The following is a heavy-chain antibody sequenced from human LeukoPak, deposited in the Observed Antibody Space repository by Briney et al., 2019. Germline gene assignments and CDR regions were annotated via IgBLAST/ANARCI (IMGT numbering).Heavy chain of an antibody. D-gene: IGHD3-9*01. CDR3: ARDLGQSGYFDWLTQNSYGMGV. Sequence: ASVKVSCKASGYTFTSYYMHWVRQAPGQGLEWMGIINPSGGSTSYAQKFQGRVTMTRDTSTSTVYMELSSLRSEDTAVYYCARDLGQSGYFDWLTQNSYGMGVWGQGTTVTVSS. CDR1: GYTFTSYY. J-gene: IGHJ6*02. V-gene: IGHV1-46*01. CDR2: INPSGGST.